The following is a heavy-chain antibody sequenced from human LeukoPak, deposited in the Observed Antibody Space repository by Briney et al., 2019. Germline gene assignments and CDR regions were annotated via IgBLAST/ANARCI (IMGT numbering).Heavy chain of an antibody. Sequence: PGRSLRLSCAASGFTFSSYGMHWVRQAPGKGLEWVAVIWYDGSNKYYADSVKGRFTISRDNSKNTLYLQMNSLRAEDTAVYYCARTPEVGASRLGWFDPWGQGTLVTVSS. J-gene: IGHJ5*02. CDR3: ARTPEVGASRLGWFDP. V-gene: IGHV3-33*01. CDR1: GFTFSSYG. CDR2: IWYDGSNK. D-gene: IGHD1-26*01.